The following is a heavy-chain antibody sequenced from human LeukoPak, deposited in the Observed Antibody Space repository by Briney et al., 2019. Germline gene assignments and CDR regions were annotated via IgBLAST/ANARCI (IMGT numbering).Heavy chain of an antibody. Sequence: PGGSLRLSCAASGFNFSSYEMNWVRQAPGKGLEGVSYISSSGSTIYYADSVKGRFTISRDNAKNSLYLQMNSLRAEDTAVYYCARAAWSDTAMVEYYYMDVWGKGTTVTVSS. CDR2: ISSSGSTI. J-gene: IGHJ6*03. V-gene: IGHV3-48*03. CDR3: ARAAWSDTAMVEYYYMDV. CDR1: GFNFSSYE. D-gene: IGHD5-18*01.